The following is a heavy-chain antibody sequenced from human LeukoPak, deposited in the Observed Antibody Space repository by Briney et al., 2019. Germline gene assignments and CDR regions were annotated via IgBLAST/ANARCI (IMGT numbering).Heavy chain of an antibody. Sequence: ASVKVSCKTSGYTFTAYYIHWVRQAPGQGLEWMGWINPGSGVTSYAQTLQGRVTMTRDTSISTAYMELSGLKSDDTAVFYCARDKGGATTQDYWGQGTLVTVSS. D-gene: IGHD1-26*01. CDR2: INPGSGVT. V-gene: IGHV1-2*02. J-gene: IGHJ4*02. CDR1: GYTFTAYY. CDR3: ARDKGGATTQDY.